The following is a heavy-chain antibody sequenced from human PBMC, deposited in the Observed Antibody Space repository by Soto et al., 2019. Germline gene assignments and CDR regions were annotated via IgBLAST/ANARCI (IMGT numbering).Heavy chain of an antibody. CDR3: ARGTASSGWYDHRYYYYCMDV. J-gene: IGHJ6*02. CDR2: LIHIFGTA. V-gene: IGHV1-69*06. Sequence: QVQLVQSGAEVKKPGSSVKVSCKASGGTFSSYDISGVRQAPGQGLEWMGGLIHIFGTANYAHKYQVRVMNNADKSTSTAYMELRSMRSEEAAVYYCARGTASSGWYDHRYYYYCMDVWGQGTTVTVSS. CDR1: GGTFSSYD. D-gene: IGHD6-19*01.